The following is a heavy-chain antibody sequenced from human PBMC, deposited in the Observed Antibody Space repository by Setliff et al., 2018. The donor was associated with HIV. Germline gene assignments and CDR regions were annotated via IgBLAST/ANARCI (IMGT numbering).Heavy chain of an antibody. V-gene: IGHV1-2*02. CDR3: ARDLAYCSGGSCYRPFIYYFYYMDV. J-gene: IGHJ6*03. Sequence: ASVKVSCKASGYTFASYDINWVRQAPGQGLEWMGCVIPNSGKTYYAQAFQGRVTMTSDTSINTAYMEVSWLTSDDTAIYYCARDLAYCSGGSCYRPFIYYFYYMDVWGKGATVTVSS. D-gene: IGHD2-15*01. CDR2: VIPNSGKT. CDR1: GYTFASYD.